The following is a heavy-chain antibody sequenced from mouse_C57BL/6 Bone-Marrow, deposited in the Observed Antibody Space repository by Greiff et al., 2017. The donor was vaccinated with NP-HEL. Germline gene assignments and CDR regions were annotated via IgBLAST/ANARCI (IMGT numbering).Heavy chain of an antibody. Sequence: QVQLKASGAELVQPGASVKISCKASGYAFSGYWMNWVKQRPGKGLEWIGQIYPGDGDTNYNGKFKGQATLTADKYSSTAYMQLSSRTSEDSAVDFCAKDWNYFDYGVQGTTLTVSA. D-gene: IGHD4-1*01. CDR2: IYPGDGDT. CDR1: GYAFSGYW. CDR3: AKDWNYFDY. J-gene: IGHJ2*01. V-gene: IGHV1-80*01.